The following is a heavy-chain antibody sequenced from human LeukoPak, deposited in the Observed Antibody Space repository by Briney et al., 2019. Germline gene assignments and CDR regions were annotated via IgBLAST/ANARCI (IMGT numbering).Heavy chain of an antibody. D-gene: IGHD3-22*01. J-gene: IGHJ4*02. Sequence: PGAPLRLSCAASGFTFSSYAMSWVRQAPGKGLEWVSAISGSGGSTYYADSVKGRFTISRDNSKNTLYLQMNSLRAEDTAVYYCARTPDSSGYYLDYWGQGALVTVSS. V-gene: IGHV3-23*01. CDR3: ARTPDSSGYYLDY. CDR2: ISGSGGST. CDR1: GFTFSSYA.